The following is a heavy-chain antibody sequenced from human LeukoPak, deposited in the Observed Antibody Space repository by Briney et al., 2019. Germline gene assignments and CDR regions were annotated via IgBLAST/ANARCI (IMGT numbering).Heavy chain of an antibody. J-gene: IGHJ4*02. CDR1: GFTFSSYS. CDR2: ISSSSSYI. Sequence: GGSLRLSCAASGFTFSSYSMNWVRQAPGKGLEWVSSISSSSSYIYYADSVKGRFTISRDNAKNSLYLQMNSLRAEDTAVYYCARVLTGTKYYFDYWGQGTLVTVSS. D-gene: IGHD1-20*01. CDR3: ARVLTGTKYYFDY. V-gene: IGHV3-21*01.